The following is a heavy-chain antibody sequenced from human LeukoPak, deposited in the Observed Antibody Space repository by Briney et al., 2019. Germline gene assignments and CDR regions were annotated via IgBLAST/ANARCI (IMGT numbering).Heavy chain of an antibody. V-gene: IGHV3-30-3*01. CDR3: ARDLDFDGDSSSFDY. CDR2: ISYDGSNK. Sequence: GRSLRLSCAASGFTFSSYAMHWVRQAPGKGLEWVAVISYDGSNKYYADSVKGRFTISRDNSKNTLYLQMNSLRAEDTAVYCCARDLDFDGDSSSFDYWGQGTLVTVSS. CDR1: GFTFSSYA. D-gene: IGHD6-13*01. J-gene: IGHJ4*02.